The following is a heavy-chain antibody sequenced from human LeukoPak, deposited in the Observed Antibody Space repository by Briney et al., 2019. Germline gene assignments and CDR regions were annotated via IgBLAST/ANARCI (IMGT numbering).Heavy chain of an antibody. D-gene: IGHD6-6*01. Sequence: ASVKVSCKASGGTFSSYAISWVRQAPGQGLEWMGRIIPILGIANYAQKFQGRVTITADKSTSTAYMELSSLSSEDTAVYYCASPGGYSSSSGSRVDYWGQGTLVTVSS. CDR2: IIPILGIA. CDR1: GGTFSSYA. CDR3: ASPGGYSSSSGSRVDY. V-gene: IGHV1-69*04. J-gene: IGHJ4*02.